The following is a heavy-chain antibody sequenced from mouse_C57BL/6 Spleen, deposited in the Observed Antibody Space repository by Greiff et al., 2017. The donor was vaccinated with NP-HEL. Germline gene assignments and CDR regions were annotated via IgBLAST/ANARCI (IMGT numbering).Heavy chain of an antibody. D-gene: IGHD1-1*01. CDR1: GYTFTDYN. J-gene: IGHJ1*03. CDR3: ARRDYYGSSYRYFDG. V-gene: IGHV1-18*01. Sequence: EVQLQQSGPELVKPGASVKIPCKASGYTFTDYNMDWVKQSHGKSLEWIGDINPNNGGTIYNQKFKGKATLTVDKSSSTDYMELRSLTSEDTAVYYCARRDYYGSSYRYFDGWGTGTTVTVSS. CDR2: INPNNGGT.